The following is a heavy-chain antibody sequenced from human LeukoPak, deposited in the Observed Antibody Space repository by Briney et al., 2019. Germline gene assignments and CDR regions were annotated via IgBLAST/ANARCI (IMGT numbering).Heavy chain of an antibody. CDR1: GFSFSSYG. Sequence: PGKSLRLSCAASGFSFSSYGMHWVRQAPGKGLEWVADISYDGNNKDYIDSVKGRFTISRDHSKDTVYLEMNRLRTEDTAVYYCAKDSGICDVFTGPDHWGQGTLVTVSS. V-gene: IGHV3-30*18. CDR3: AKDSGICDVFTGPDH. CDR2: ISYDGNNK. J-gene: IGHJ4*02. D-gene: IGHD3-10*01.